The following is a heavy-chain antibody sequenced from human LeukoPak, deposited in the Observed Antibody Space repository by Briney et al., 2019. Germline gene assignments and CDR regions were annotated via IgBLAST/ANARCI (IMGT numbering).Heavy chain of an antibody. J-gene: IGHJ4*02. V-gene: IGHV4-4*07. D-gene: IGHD3-22*01. CDR2: LYVGRNT. Sequence: NPSETLSLTCTVSAGSISNYYWAWIRQPAEQGLEWIGRLYVGRNTDHNPSLKSRVTMSVDSSKNQYSLRLRSVTAADTAVYYCAREHKDYDGDGYYYDDWGQGTLVTVSS. CDR1: AGSISNYY. CDR3: AREHKDYDGDGYYYDD.